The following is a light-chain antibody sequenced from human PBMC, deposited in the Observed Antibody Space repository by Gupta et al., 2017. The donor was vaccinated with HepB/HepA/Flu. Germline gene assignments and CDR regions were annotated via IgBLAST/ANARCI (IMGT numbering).Light chain of an antibody. V-gene: IGLV3-19*01. Sequence: SSELTQDPAVSVALGQTVRITCQGDSLRSYYATWYQQKPGQAPVVVIYGKNNRPSGIPDRFSGSSSGKADAVTISGAQAEDEADYYCKSRDRGGSWIFGGGTKLTVL. CDR3: KSRDRGGSWI. J-gene: IGLJ2*01. CDR1: SLRSYY. CDR2: GKN.